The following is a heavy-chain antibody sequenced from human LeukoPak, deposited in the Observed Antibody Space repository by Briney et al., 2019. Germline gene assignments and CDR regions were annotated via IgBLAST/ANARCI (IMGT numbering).Heavy chain of an antibody. V-gene: IGHV3-23*01. CDR1: GLTFRSYA. D-gene: IGHD6-19*01. Sequence: GGSLRLSCAASGLTFRSYAVSWVRQAPGKGLEWVSGISSSGGSTYYADSVKGRFTISRDNSKNTLYLQMNSLRVEDTAMYYCANLYSGWTSFNYWGQGTLVTVSS. J-gene: IGHJ4*02. CDR3: ANLYSGWTSFNY. CDR2: ISSSGGST.